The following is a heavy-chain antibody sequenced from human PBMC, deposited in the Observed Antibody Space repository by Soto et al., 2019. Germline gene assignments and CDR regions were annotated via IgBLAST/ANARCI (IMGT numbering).Heavy chain of an antibody. D-gene: IGHD1-1*01. CDR2: INGGTGQT. Sequence: SVKVSCKASGYTFTTHAMHWVRQAPGQSLEWMGWINGGTGQTKHSQRFQGRVIITRDTSASTAYMELSSLRSEDTAVYYCARGKGMEENYYYYGLDIWGQGTTVTVSS. CDR1: GYTFTTHA. V-gene: IGHV1-3*01. J-gene: IGHJ6*02. CDR3: ARGKGMEENYYYYGLDI.